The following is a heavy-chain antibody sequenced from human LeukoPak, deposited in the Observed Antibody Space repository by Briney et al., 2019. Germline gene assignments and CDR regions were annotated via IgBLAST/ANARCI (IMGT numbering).Heavy chain of an antibody. D-gene: IGHD3-10*01. Sequence: GESLKISCKGSGYSFTSYWISWVRQIPGKGLEWMGRIDPSDSYTNYSPSFQGRVTISADKSISTAYLQWSSLKASDTAMYYCARQGLLWFGELLPPFDYWGQGTLVTVSS. CDR1: GYSFTSYW. V-gene: IGHV5-10-1*01. CDR2: IDPSDSYT. CDR3: ARQGLLWFGELLPPFDY. J-gene: IGHJ4*02.